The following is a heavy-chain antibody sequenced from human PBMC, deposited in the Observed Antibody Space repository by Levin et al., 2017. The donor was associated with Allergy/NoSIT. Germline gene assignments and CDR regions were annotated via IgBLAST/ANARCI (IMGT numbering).Heavy chain of an antibody. Sequence: GESLKTSCKASGYTFKNYGISWGRQAPGEGLGWGGCISTHNGNTNYAQSFEGRVTMTKDTSTSTADMELRSLISDDTACYYGARLVVTPVSYFYVDVWGKGTSVTVS. CDR2: ISTHNGNT. J-gene: IGHJ6*03. CDR3: ARLVVTPVSYFYVDV. V-gene: IGHV1-18*01. D-gene: IGHD2-2*01. CDR1: GYTFKNYG.